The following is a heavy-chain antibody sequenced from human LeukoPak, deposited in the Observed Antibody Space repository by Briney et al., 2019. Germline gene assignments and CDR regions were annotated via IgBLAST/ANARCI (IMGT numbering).Heavy chain of an antibody. CDR1: GGSFSGYY. V-gene: IGHV4-39*01. CDR2: IYYSGST. CDR3: ANQRRGYYDSSGYYFFKYFDY. D-gene: IGHD3-22*01. Sequence: TSETLSLTCAVYGGSFSGYYWGWIRQPPGKGLEWIGSIYYSGSTYYNPSLKSRVTISVDTSKNQFSLKLSSVTAADTAVYYCANQRRGYYDSSGYYFFKYFDYWGQGTLVTVSS. J-gene: IGHJ4*02.